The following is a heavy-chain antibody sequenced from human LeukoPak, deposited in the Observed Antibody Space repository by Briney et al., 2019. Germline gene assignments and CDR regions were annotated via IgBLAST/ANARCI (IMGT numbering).Heavy chain of an antibody. CDR2: IKSDWCT. V-gene: IGHV3-74*01. Sequence: GGSLSLLCAPSGFTFSSYWKHWLRQAPGEGLVWVLHIKSDWCTNYPESVKGRVPIPRDNAKNTVSLQMNSLRAEETGVHCCASAPSEIGGYYPEYFRHWGQGTLVTVSS. D-gene: IGHD3-22*01. J-gene: IGHJ1*01. CDR1: GFTFSSYW. CDR3: ASAPSEIGGYYPEYFRH.